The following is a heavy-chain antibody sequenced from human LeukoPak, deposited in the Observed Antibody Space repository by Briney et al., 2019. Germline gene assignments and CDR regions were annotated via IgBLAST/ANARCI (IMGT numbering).Heavy chain of an antibody. CDR3: AKYRSGSYLDAFDI. Sequence: GGSLRLSCAASGFSFSNYAMSWVRQAPGKGLEWVSTISGSGGSTYYADSAKGRFTISRDNPKNPLYLQMNSLRAEDTAVYYCAKYRSGSYLDAFDIWGQGTMVTVSS. V-gene: IGHV3-23*01. CDR2: ISGSGGST. J-gene: IGHJ3*02. D-gene: IGHD3-16*02. CDR1: GFSFSNYA.